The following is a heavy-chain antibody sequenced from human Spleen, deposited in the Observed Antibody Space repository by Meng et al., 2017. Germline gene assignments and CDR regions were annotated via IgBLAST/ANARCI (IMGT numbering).Heavy chain of an antibody. CDR2: INHSGST. V-gene: IGHV4-34*01. CDR1: GGSFSDYY. Sequence: SETLSLTCVVSGGSFSDYYWSWFRQPPGKGLEWIGEINHSGSTNYNPSLESRATISVDTSQNNLSLKLSSVTAADSAVYYCARGPTTLAHDFDYWGQGTLVTVSS. J-gene: IGHJ4*02. CDR3: ARGPTTLAHDFDY. D-gene: IGHD4-11*01.